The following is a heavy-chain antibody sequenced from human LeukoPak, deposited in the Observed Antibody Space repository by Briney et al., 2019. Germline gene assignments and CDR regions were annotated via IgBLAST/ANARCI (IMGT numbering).Heavy chain of an antibody. CDR2: IKEDGGEK. CDR3: ARARFETTVTALIRKKNYYYYYMDV. D-gene: IGHD4-17*01. J-gene: IGHJ6*03. Sequence: GGSLRLSCAASGFTFSSYWMSWVRQAPGKGLEWVANIKEDGGEKYYVDSVKGRFTISRDNARNSLYLQMNSLRAEDTAVYYCARARFETTVTALIRKKNYYYYYMDVWGKGTTVTVSS. CDR1: GFTFSSYW. V-gene: IGHV3-7*01.